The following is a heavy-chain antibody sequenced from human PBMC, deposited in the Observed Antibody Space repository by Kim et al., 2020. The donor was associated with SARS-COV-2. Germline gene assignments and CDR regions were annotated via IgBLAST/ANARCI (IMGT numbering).Heavy chain of an antibody. D-gene: IGHD6-13*01. Sequence: YSHPALKRRVTISVDTSKNQFSLKLGSVTAADTAVYYCASLGYSSSWYDYWGQGSLVTVSS. CDR3: ASLGYSSSWYDY. V-gene: IGHV4-39*01. J-gene: IGHJ4*02.